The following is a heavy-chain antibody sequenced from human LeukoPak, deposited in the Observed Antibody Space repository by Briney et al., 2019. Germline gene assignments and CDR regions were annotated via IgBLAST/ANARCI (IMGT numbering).Heavy chain of an antibody. J-gene: IGHJ4*02. D-gene: IGHD4-17*01. CDR1: GFTFSSYG. V-gene: IGHV3-30*03. CDR3: ARDRSTVTTWVDY. Sequence: GGSLRLSCAASGFTFSSYGMHWVRQAPGKGLEWVAVISYDGSNKYYADSVKGRFTISRDNAKNSLYLQMNSLRAEDTAVYYCARDRSTVTTWVDYWGQGTLVTVSS. CDR2: ISYDGSNK.